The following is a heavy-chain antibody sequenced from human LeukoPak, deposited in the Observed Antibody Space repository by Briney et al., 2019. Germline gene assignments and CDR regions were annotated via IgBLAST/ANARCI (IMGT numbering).Heavy chain of an antibody. CDR2: ISSSSSYI. Sequence: PGGSLRLSCAASGFTFSSYSMNWVRQAPGKGLEWVSSISSSSSYIYYADSVKGRFTISRDNSKNTLYLQMNSLRAEDTAVYYCARVSYYYYYMDVWGKGTTVTVSS. CDR1: GFTFSSYS. J-gene: IGHJ6*03. V-gene: IGHV3-21*01. CDR3: ARVSYYYYYMDV.